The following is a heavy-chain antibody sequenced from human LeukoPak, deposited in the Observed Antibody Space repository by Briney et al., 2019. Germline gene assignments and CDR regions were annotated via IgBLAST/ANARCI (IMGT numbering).Heavy chain of an antibody. CDR2: ITSRSDYT. CDR3: ATSRHFYYSYYMDV. V-gene: IGHV3-21*01. Sequence: GGSLRLSCTASGFTFSSYALSWVRQAPGKGLEWVSSITSRSDYTSYADSLKGRFTISRDNAKSSLYLQMNSLRAEDTAVYYCATSRHFYYSYYMDVWGKGTTVTVSS. CDR1: GFTFSSYA. J-gene: IGHJ6*03.